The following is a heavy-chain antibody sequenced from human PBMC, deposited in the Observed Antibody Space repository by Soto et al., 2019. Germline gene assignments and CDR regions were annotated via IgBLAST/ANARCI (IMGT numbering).Heavy chain of an antibody. CDR2: IYYSGST. D-gene: IGHD6-13*01. CDR3: ARSLSIAAAGIGY. V-gene: IGHV4-59*01. Sequence: SETLSLTCTVSGGSIISYYWSCILQPPGKGLEWIGYIYYSGSTNYNPSPKSRVTISVDTSKNQFSLKLSSVTAADTAVYYCARSLSIAAAGIGYWGQGTLVTVSS. CDR1: GGSIISYY. J-gene: IGHJ4*02.